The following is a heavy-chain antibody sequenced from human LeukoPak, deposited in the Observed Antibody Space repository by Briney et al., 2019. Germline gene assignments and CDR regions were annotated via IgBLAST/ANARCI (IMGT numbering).Heavy chain of an antibody. D-gene: IGHD4-17*01. V-gene: IGHV1-2*02. CDR2: INPNSGGT. CDR3: ARTYTVIMPLDY. Sequence: VASVKVSCKASGYTFTGYSMHWVRQAPGQGLEWMGWINPNSGGTNYAQKFQGRVTMTRDTSISTAYMELSRLRSDDTAVYYCARTYTVIMPLDYWGQGTLVTVSS. J-gene: IGHJ4*02. CDR1: GYTFTGYS.